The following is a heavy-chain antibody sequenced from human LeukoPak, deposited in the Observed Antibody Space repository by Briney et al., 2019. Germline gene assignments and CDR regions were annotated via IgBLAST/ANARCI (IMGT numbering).Heavy chain of an antibody. D-gene: IGHD2-2*01. CDR3: ARTTEDCSSTSCYQYWFDP. CDR1: GGSISSSSYY. V-gene: IGHV4-39*07. CDR2: IYYSGST. J-gene: IGHJ5*02. Sequence: SETLSLTCTVSGGSISSSSYYWGWIRQPPGKGLEWIGSIYYSGSTFYNPSLRSRVTISLDKSKNQFSLKLTSVTAADTAVYYCARTTEDCSSTSCYQYWFDPWGQGTLVTVSS.